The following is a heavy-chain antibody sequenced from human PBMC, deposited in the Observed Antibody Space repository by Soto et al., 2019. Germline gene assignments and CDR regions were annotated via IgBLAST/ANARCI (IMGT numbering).Heavy chain of an antibody. CDR1: GGSISSSSYY. D-gene: IGHD3-22*01. J-gene: IGHJ4*02. CDR3: ARRVVITPYYFDY. CDR2: IYYSGST. Sequence: SETLSLTCTVSGGSISSSSYYWGWIRQPPGKGLEWIGSIYYSGSTYYNPSLKSRVTISVDTSKNQFSLKLSSVTAADTAVYYCARRVVITPYYFDYWGQGTLVTVSS. V-gene: IGHV4-39*01.